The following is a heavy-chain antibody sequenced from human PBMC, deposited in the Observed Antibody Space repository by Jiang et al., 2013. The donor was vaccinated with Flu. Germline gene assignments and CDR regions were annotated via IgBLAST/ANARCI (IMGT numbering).Heavy chain of an antibody. Sequence: GAEVKKPGESLRISCKASGYNFSSYWISWVRQMPGKGLEWMGRIDPSDSYSNYSPSFQGRVTTSVDESISTAYLQWSNLKASDTAIYYCARARVVLVPGGKEWFDSWGQGTLVTVSS. CDR2: IDPSDSYS. J-gene: IGHJ5*01. CDR3: ARARVVLVPGGKEWFDS. V-gene: IGHV5-10-1*01. CDR1: GYNFSSYW. D-gene: IGHD2-2*01.